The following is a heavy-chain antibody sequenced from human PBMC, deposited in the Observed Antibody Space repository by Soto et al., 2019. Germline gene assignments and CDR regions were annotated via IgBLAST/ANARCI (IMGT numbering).Heavy chain of an antibody. CDR2: VYTHGST. J-gene: IGHJ4*02. D-gene: IGHD3-16*01. V-gene: IGHV4-4*07. Sequence: SETLSLTCIVSGASISGYYWSWIRQPAGKGLEWIGRVYTHGSTSYNPSLKSRVTMSLDTSKNRFSLRLSSVTAADTAVYYCARDSLGITAAGRYWGQGTLVTVSS. CDR1: GASISGYY. CDR3: ARDSLGITAAGRY.